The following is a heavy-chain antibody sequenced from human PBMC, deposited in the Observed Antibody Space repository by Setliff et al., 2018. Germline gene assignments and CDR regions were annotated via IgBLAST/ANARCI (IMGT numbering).Heavy chain of an antibody. Sequence: PSETLSLTCTVSGGSITSHSYYWAWIRQPPGKGLEWTGSIYYDGRTFSHPSLRSRVTVSVDTSKNQFSLKLTSVTAADTAMYYRARVYGENDLPDIWGQGTMVTVSS. CDR1: GGSITSHSYY. J-gene: IGHJ3*02. D-gene: IGHD4-17*01. CDR3: ARVYGENDLPDI. V-gene: IGHV4-39*07. CDR2: IYYDGRT.